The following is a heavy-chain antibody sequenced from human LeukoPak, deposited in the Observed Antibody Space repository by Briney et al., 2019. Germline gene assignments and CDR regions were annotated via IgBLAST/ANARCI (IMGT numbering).Heavy chain of an antibody. D-gene: IGHD3-10*01. CDR3: ARTMVRGVIRVNNWFDP. V-gene: IGHV4-39*07. Sequence: PSETVSLTCTVSGGSISSSSYYWGWIRQPPGKGLEWIGSIYYSGSTYYNPSLKSRVTISVDTSKNQFSLKLSSVTAADTAVYYCARTMVRGVIRVNNWFDPWGQGTLVTVSS. CDR1: GGSISSSSYY. J-gene: IGHJ5*02. CDR2: IYYSGST.